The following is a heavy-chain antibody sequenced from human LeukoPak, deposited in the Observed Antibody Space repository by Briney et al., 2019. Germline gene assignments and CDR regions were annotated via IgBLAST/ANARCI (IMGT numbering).Heavy chain of an antibody. CDR2: IIPIFGTA. Sequence: SVKVSCKASGGTFSSYTISWVRQAPGQGLEWMEGIIPIFGTANYAQKFQGRVTITADESTSTAYMELSSLRSEDTAVYYCARDGFTMVRGVMSYWGQGTLVTVSS. CDR3: ARDGFTMVRGVMSY. CDR1: GGTFSSYT. J-gene: IGHJ4*02. V-gene: IGHV1-69*01. D-gene: IGHD3-10*01.